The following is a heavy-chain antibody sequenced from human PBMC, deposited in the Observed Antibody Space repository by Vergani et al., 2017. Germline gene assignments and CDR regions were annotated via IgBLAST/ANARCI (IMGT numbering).Heavy chain of an antibody. D-gene: IGHD1-14*01. CDR2: TWYDGNNK. J-gene: IGHJ5*02. CDR1: GFTFNQYG. Sequence: QVQLVESGGGVVQPGRSLRLSCAASGFTFNQYGMHWVRQAPGKGLGWVAVTWYDGNNKQYADSVKGRFTISRDNFKSTMYLQMNSLGDEDTGVYYCARDLRLLYNRFDPWGQGTLVTVSS. CDR3: ARDLRLLYNRFDP. V-gene: IGHV3-33*01.